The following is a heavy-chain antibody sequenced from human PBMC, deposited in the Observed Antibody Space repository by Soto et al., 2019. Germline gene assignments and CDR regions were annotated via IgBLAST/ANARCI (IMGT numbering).Heavy chain of an antibody. CDR1: GFDFGEYA. Sequence: EVQLVESGGGLVQPGRSLRLSCTASGFDFGEYAMHWVRQAPGKGLEWVSGLTWNIGNIGYAESVKGRFTISRDNANTSLFLKMNSLRPEATAVYYCAKDQLGVAVAGPFFDQRGKGDQVTFSS. V-gene: IGHV3-9*01. CDR2: LTWNIGNI. D-gene: IGHD6-19*01. J-gene: IGHJ4*02. CDR3: AKDQLGVAVAGPFFDQ.